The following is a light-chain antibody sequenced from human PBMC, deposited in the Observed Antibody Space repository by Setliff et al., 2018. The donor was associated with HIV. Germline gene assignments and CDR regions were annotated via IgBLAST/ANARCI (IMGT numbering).Light chain of an antibody. Sequence: QSALAQPASVSGSPGQSITISCTGTSSDVGFYNYVSWYQQHPGKAPKLMIYGVSNRPSGVSNRFSGSKSGDTASLTISGLQAEDEADYYCQSYDSSLSVSVFGSGTKGTVL. CDR1: SSDVGFYNY. CDR2: GVS. V-gene: IGLV2-14*03. J-gene: IGLJ1*01. CDR3: QSYDSSLSVSV.